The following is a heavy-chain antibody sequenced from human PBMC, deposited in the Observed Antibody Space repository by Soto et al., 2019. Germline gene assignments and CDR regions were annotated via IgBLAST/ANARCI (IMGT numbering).Heavy chain of an antibody. V-gene: IGHV4-38-2*01. CDR2: INHSGST. CDR1: GYSISSGYY. CDR3: PRAGSNPRYYYYGMDV. J-gene: IGHJ6*02. D-gene: IGHD4-4*01. Sequence: PSETLSLTCAVSGYSISSGYYWGWLRQPPGKGLEWIGEINHSGSTNYNPSLKSRVTISVDTSKNQFSLKLSSVTAADTAVYYCPRAGSNPRYYYYGMDVWGQGTTVTVSS.